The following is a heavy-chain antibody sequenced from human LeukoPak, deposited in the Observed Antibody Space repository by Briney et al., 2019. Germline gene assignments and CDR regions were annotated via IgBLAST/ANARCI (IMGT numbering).Heavy chain of an antibody. CDR2: INPNSGGT. CDR1: GYTLTGYY. CDR3: ARGFRPPMATLDY. J-gene: IGHJ4*02. D-gene: IGHD5-24*01. Sequence: ASVEVSCKASGYTLTGYYMHWVRQAPGQGLEWMGWINPNSGGTNYAQKFQGRVTITADKSTSTAYMELSSLRSEDTAVYYCARGFRPPMATLDYWGQGTLVTVSS. V-gene: IGHV1-2*02.